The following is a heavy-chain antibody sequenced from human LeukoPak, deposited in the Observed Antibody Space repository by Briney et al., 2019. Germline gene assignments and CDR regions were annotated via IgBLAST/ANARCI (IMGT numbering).Heavy chain of an antibody. CDR1: GYTLTELS. J-gene: IGHJ4*02. CDR3: ATHGLGGLLWFGELPD. Sequence: ASVKVSFKVSGYTLTELSMHWARQAPGKGLEWMGGFDPEDGETIYAQKFQGRVTMTEDTSTDTAYMELSSLRSEDTAVYYCATHGLGGLLWFGELPDWGQGTLVTVSS. V-gene: IGHV1-24*01. D-gene: IGHD3-10*01. CDR2: FDPEDGET.